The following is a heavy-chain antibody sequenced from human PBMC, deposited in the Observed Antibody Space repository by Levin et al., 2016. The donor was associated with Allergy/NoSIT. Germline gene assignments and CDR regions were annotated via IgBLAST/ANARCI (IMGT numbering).Heavy chain of an antibody. CDR3: ARGNTWYLFNGFDP. D-gene: IGHD4-23*01. CDR2: TTSSGTST. V-gene: IGHV3-23*05. Sequence: WIRQPPGKGLEWVSGTTSSGTSTYYADSVRGRFTISRDNSKSTLYLQMDSLRAEDSAVYYCARGNTWYLFNGFDPWGQGTLVTVSS. J-gene: IGHJ5*02.